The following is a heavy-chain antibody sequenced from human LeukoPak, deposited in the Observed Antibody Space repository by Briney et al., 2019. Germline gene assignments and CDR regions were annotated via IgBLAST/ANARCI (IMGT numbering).Heavy chain of an antibody. V-gene: IGHV1-2*02. D-gene: IGHD3-10*01. J-gene: IGHJ4*02. Sequence: ASVKASCKASGYTFTGYYIHWVRQAPGQGLEWMGWINPDSGGTNYAQKFQGRVTMTWDTSISTAYMELSRLRSDDTAIYYCARGRFYTSGSYYNRLDYWGQGTLVTVSS. CDR3: ARGRFYTSGSYYNRLDY. CDR2: INPDSGGT. CDR1: GYTFTGYY.